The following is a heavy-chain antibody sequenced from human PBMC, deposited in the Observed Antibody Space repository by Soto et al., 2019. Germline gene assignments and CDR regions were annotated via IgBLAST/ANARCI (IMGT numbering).Heavy chain of an antibody. J-gene: IGHJ4*02. D-gene: IGHD6-13*01. Sequence: ASGYTFTSNSMTWLRQAPGKGLEWVSGISGSGATTSYADSVKGRFTVSRDNSKNTLYLQMNSLRVEDTAVYYCARQDYSTTWYLNYWGQGTLVTVSS. CDR2: ISGSGATT. V-gene: IGHV3-23*01. CDR1: GYTFTSNS. CDR3: ARQDYSTTWYLNY.